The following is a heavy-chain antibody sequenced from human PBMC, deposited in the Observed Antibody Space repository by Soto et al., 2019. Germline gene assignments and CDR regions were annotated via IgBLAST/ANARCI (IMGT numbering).Heavy chain of an antibody. CDR2: IYYSGST. D-gene: IGHD3-22*01. CDR3: ARDRVGTYYYDSSGYSRWFDP. V-gene: IGHV4-59*01. J-gene: IGHJ5*02. CDR1: GGPISSYY. Sequence: PSETLSLTCTVSGGPISSYYWSWIRQPPGKGLEWIGYIYYSGSTNYNPSLKSRVTISVDTSKNQFSLKLSSVTAADTAVYYCARDRVGTYYYDSSGYSRWFDPWGQGTLVTVSS.